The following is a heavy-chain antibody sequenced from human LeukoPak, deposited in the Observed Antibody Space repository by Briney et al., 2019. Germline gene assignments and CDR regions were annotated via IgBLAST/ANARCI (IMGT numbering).Heavy chain of an antibody. CDR1: GGSFSGYY. CDR3: ARTITDAFDI. D-gene: IGHD3-16*01. V-gene: IGHV4-34*01. CDR2: INHSGST. Sequence: SETLSLTCAVYGGSFSGYYWSWIRQPPGKGLEWIGEINHSGSTNYNPSLKSRVTISVDTSKNQFSLKLSSVTAADTAAYYCARTITDAFDIWGQGTMVTVSS. J-gene: IGHJ3*02.